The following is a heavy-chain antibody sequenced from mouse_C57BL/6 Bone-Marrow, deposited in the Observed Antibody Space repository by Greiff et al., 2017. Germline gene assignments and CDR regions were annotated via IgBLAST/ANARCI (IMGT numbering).Heavy chain of an antibody. CDR1: GFSLSTFGMG. CDR3: ARRHTTVVADY. V-gene: IGHV8-8*01. J-gene: IGHJ2*01. CDR2: IWWDDDK. D-gene: IGHD1-1*01. Sequence: VKLVESGPGILQPSQTLSLTCSFSGFSLSTFGMGVGWIRQPSGKGLEWLAHIWWDDDKYYNPALKSRLTISKDTSKNQVFLKIANVDTADTATYYCARRHTTVVADYWGQGTTLTVSS.